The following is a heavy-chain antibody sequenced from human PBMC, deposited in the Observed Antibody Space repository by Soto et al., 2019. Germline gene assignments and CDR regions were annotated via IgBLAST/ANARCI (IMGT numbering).Heavy chain of an antibody. J-gene: IGHJ1*01. CDR3: ARDQGDYHGDSSFRH. CDR1: GFTFSSYT. V-gene: IGHV3-21*01. CDR2: ISSTSYYI. Sequence: EVQLVESGGGLVKPGGSLRLSCAASGFTFSSYTMNWVRQAPGKGLEWLSSISSTSYYIYYAASVKGRFTISRDNAKNSLYLQMNSLSPDDTAVYYCARDQGDYHGDSSFRHWARAPYSPSPQ. D-gene: IGHD4-17*01.